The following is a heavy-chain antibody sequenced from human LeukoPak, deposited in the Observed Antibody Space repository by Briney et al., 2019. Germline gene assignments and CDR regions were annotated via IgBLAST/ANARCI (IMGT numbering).Heavy chain of an antibody. V-gene: IGHV4-4*07. D-gene: IGHD6-13*01. J-gene: IGHJ4*02. Sequence: PSETLSLTCTVSGGSISSYYWSWIRQPAGKGLEWIGRIYTSGSTNYNPSLKSRVTMSVDTSKSQFSLKLSSVTAADTAVYYCAREGTAAGTARSFDYWGQGTLVTVSS. CDR3: AREGTAAGTARSFDY. CDR2: IYTSGST. CDR1: GGSISSYY.